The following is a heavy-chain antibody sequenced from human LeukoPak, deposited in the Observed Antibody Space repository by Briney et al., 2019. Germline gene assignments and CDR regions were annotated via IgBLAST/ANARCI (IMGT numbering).Heavy chain of an antibody. CDR3: ARGPFAAGFKQRAGDY. D-gene: IGHD1/OR15-1a*01. Sequence: SETLSLTCTVSGGSISSGGYYWSWIRQLPGKGLEWIGYIYYSGSTYYNPSLKSRVTISVDTSKNQFSLKLSSVTAADTAVYYCARGPFAAGFKQRAGDYWGQGTLVTVSS. CDR2: IYYSGST. V-gene: IGHV4-31*03. CDR1: GGSISSGGYY. J-gene: IGHJ4*02.